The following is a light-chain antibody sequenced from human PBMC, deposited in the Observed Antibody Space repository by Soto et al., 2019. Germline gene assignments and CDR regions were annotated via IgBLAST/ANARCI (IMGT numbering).Light chain of an antibody. J-gene: IGKJ4*01. Sequence: EIVLTQSPATLSLSPGERATLSCRASQSVGNNLAWYQQKPGQPPRLLIYDTSSRATGIPARFSGSGSGTDFTLIISSLEPEDFAVYYCQQRTKSPLTFGGGTKVEIK. CDR3: QQRTKSPLT. CDR1: QSVGNN. CDR2: DTS. V-gene: IGKV3-11*01.